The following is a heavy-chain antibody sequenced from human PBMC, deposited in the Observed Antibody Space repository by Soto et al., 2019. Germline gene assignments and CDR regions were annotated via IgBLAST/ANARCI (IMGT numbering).Heavy chain of an antibody. J-gene: IGHJ4*02. V-gene: IGHV4-39*01. CDR3: ASCGITGICVP. D-gene: IGHD1-20*01. CDR1: GGSISSSSYY. Sequence: SETLSLTCTVSGGSISSSSYYWGWIRQPPGKGLEWIGSIYYSGSTYYNPSLKSRVTISVDTSKNQFSLKLSSVTAADTAVYYCASCGITGICVPWGQGTLVTVSS. CDR2: IYYSGST.